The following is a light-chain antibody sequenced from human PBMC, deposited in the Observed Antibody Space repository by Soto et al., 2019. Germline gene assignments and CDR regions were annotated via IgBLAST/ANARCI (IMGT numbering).Light chain of an antibody. CDR1: SSNIVSNF. J-gene: IGLJ7*01. CDR2: QNT. V-gene: IGLV1-51*01. Sequence: QSVLTQPPSVSAAPGQKVTISCSGSSSNIVSNFVSWYQHLPGTAPKFLIYQNTKRASGIPDRFSASKSVMSATLDITGLQTGDEGNYYCATWDDSLSAVVFGGGTQLTVL. CDR3: ATWDDSLSAVV.